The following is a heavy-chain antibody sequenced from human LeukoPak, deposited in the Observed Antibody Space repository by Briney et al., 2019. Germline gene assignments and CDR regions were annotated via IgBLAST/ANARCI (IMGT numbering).Heavy chain of an antibody. CDR3: ARGWFGYWHTTYADDNAFDI. CDR2: INDSGRT. CDR1: GGSFSGYY. D-gene: IGHD3-10*01. V-gene: IGHV4-34*01. Sequence: SETLSLTCAVYGGSFSGYYWSGSRQPPGKGEEWIGEINDSGRTNYNPSLKSRVTISVDTSKNQFSLTLTFVPAAGTAVYYCARGWFGYWHTTYADDNAFDIWGQGTVVTVSS. J-gene: IGHJ3*02.